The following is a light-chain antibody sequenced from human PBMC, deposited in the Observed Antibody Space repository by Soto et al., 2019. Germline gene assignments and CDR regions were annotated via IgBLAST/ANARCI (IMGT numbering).Light chain of an antibody. V-gene: IGLV4-60*02. CDR2: LDRSGSY. Sequence: QSVRTQSSSASASRGSSVKLTCILSSGHSTYIIAWHQQQPGKAPRFLMTLDRSGSYNRGSGVPDRFSGSSSGADRYLTISNLQFEDEGDYYCETWYSNTHKVFGGGTKVTVL. CDR3: ETWYSNTHKV. J-gene: IGLJ3*02. CDR1: SGHSTYI.